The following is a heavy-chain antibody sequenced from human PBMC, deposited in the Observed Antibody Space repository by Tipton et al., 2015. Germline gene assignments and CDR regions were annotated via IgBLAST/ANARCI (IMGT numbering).Heavy chain of an antibody. J-gene: IGHJ4*02. Sequence: SLRLSCAASGFTFSNYGIHWVRQAPGKGLEWVAVIWYDGTNKYYADSVKGRFTISRDNSNNTLYLQMNSLRAEDTAVYYCARDFAQIYGVYELEYWGQGTLVTVAS. D-gene: IGHD5/OR15-5a*01. V-gene: IGHV3-33*01. CDR2: IWYDGTNK. CDR3: ARDFAQIYGVYELEY. CDR1: GFTFSNYG.